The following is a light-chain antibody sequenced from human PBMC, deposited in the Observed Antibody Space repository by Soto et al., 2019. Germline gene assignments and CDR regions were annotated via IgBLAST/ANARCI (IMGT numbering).Light chain of an antibody. Sequence: QPVLTQSPSPSASLGASVKLTCTLSSGHNTYAIAWHQQQPEKGPRYLMKLNSDGSHSKGDGIPDRFSGSSSGAERYLTISSLQSEDEADYYCQTWGTGSWVFGGGTKLTVL. CDR1: SGHNTYA. CDR2: LNSDGSH. V-gene: IGLV4-69*01. J-gene: IGLJ3*02. CDR3: QTWGTGSWV.